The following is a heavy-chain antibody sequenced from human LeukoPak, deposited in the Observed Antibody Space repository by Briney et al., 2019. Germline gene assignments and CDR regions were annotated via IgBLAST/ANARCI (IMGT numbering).Heavy chain of an antibody. CDR3: ARDYELWQVFDL. CDR2: IIPIFGTA. V-gene: IGHV1-69*05. Sequence: SVKVSCKASGGTFSSYAISWVRQAPGQGLEWMGRIIPIFGTANYAQKFQGRVTITTDESTSTDYMELSSLRSEDTAVYYCARDYELWQVFDLWGRGTLVTVSS. D-gene: IGHD5-18*01. CDR1: GGTFSSYA. J-gene: IGHJ2*01.